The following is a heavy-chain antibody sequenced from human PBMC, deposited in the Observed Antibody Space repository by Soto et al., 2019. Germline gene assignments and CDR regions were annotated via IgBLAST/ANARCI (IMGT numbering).Heavy chain of an antibody. CDR2: MNPNSGNT. CDR1: GYTFATYD. Sequence: QVQLVRSGAEVKTPGASVKVSCKASGYTFATYDINWVRQAPGQGLEWMGWMNPNSGNTGYAQKFQGRLTMTRDTALSVAHMELSSLTNEDTAVYYCARSDGYNFNWLDSWGQGTLVIVSA. D-gene: IGHD2-21*01. V-gene: IGHV1-8*01. J-gene: IGHJ5*01. CDR3: ARSDGYNFNWLDS.